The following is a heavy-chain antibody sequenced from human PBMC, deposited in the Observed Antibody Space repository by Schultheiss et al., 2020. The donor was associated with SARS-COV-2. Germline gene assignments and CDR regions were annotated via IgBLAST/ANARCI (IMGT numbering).Heavy chain of an antibody. D-gene: IGHD3-3*01. CDR1: GDTFSSYA. CDR3: ARDRYDFWSGYVSYWYFDL. J-gene: IGHJ2*01. Sequence: SVKVSCKASGDTFSSYAIRWVRQAPGQGLEWMGGIIPIFGTANYAQKFQGRVTITADESTSTAYMELSSLRSEDTAVYYCARDRYDFWSGYVSYWYFDLSGRLALVTVSS. V-gene: IGHV1-69*13. CDR2: IIPIFGTA.